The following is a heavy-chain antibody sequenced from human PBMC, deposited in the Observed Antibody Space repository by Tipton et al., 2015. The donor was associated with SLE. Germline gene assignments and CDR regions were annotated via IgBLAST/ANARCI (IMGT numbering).Heavy chain of an antibody. CDR2: LSHSGST. D-gene: IGHD4-17*01. CDR3: ARTTVTIRGNFDL. V-gene: IGHV4-38-2*02. Sequence: LRLSCTVSGFSIITDFSWGWIRQPPGEGLEWIGSLSHSGSTYYNPSLKSRVTISLDASKNQFSLNLRSVTAADTAVYYCARTTVTIRGNFDLWGRGILVTVSS. J-gene: IGHJ2*01. CDR1: GFSIITDFS.